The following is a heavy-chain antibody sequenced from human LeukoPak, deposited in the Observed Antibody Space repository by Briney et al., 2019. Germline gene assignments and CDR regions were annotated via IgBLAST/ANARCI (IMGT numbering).Heavy chain of an antibody. D-gene: IGHD3-22*01. CDR1: GGTFSSYA. J-gene: IGHJ4*02. CDR3: ARPKNYYYDSSGYSFDY. Sequence: SVKVSCKASGGTFSSYAISCVRQAPGQGLEWMGRIIPIFGIANYAQKFQGRVTITADKSTSTAYMELSSLRSEDTAVYYCARPKNYYYDSSGYSFDYWGQGTLVTVSS. CDR2: IIPIFGIA. V-gene: IGHV1-69*04.